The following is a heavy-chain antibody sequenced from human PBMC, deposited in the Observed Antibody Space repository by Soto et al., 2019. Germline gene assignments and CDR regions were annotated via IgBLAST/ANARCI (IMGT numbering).Heavy chain of an antibody. J-gene: IGHJ4*02. D-gene: IGHD5-12*01. CDR3: ARVSGYYFLDN. Sequence: ASVKVSCKASGYTFTNYAMHWVRQAPGQRLEWMGWIDAGNGNTKYSQKFQGRVTITRDTSASTAYMELSSLRSEDTAVYYCARVSGYYFLDNWGQGTLVTVSS. CDR1: GYTFTNYA. V-gene: IGHV1-3*01. CDR2: IDAGNGNT.